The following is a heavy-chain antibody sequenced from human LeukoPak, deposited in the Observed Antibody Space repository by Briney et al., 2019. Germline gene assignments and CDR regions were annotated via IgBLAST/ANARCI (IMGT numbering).Heavy chain of an antibody. CDR3: ARWFRSGWYGRRDDAFDI. CDR2: ISSSSSTI. J-gene: IGHJ3*02. D-gene: IGHD6-19*01. Sequence: PGGPLRLSCAASGFTFSSYSMNWVRQAPGKGLEWVSYISSSSSTIYYADSVKGRFTISRDNAENTLYLQMNSLRAEDTAVYYCARWFRSGWYGRRDDAFDIWGQGTMVTVSS. V-gene: IGHV3-48*01. CDR1: GFTFSSYS.